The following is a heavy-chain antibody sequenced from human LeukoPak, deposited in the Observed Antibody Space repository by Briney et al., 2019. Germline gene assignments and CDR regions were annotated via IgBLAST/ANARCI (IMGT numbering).Heavy chain of an antibody. D-gene: IGHD3-22*01. CDR2: IYYSGST. Sequence: PSETLSLTCTVSGGSISSSSYYWGWIRQPPGTGLEWIGSIYYSGSTNYNPSLKSRVTISVDTSKNQFSLKLSSVTAADTAVYYCARSYDSSGSHAFDIWGQGTMVTVSS. CDR3: ARSYDSSGSHAFDI. V-gene: IGHV4-39*07. CDR1: GGSISSSSYY. J-gene: IGHJ3*02.